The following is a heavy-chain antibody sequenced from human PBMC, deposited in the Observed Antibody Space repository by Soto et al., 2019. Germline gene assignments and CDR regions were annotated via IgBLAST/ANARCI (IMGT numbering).Heavy chain of an antibody. Sequence: LVKVSCKASGGTFSSYAISWVRQAPGQGLEWMGGIIPIFGTANYAQKFQGRVTITADESTSTAYMELSSLRSEGTAVYYCARGRDGYTTRWFDPWGQGTLVTVSS. J-gene: IGHJ5*02. CDR1: GGTFSSYA. CDR3: ARGRDGYTTRWFDP. D-gene: IGHD5-12*01. CDR2: IIPIFGTA. V-gene: IGHV1-69*13.